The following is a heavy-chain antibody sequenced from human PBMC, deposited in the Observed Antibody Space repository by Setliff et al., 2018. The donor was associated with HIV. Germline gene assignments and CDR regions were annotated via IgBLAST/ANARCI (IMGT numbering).Heavy chain of an antibody. CDR3: ARPSFGSSSWKNDAFDI. D-gene: IGHD6-13*01. Sequence: ASVKVSCKASGYTFTGYYMHWVRQAPGQGLEWMGRINPNSGGTNYAQKFQGRVTMTRDTSISTAYMELSRLRSDDTAVYYCARPSFGSSSWKNDAFDIRGQGTMVTVSS. V-gene: IGHV1-2*06. CDR1: GYTFTGYY. CDR2: INPNSGGT. J-gene: IGHJ3*02.